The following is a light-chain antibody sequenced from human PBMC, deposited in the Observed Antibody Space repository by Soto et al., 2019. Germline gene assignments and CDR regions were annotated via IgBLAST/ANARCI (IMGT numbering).Light chain of an antibody. J-gene: IGKJ1*01. CDR2: DAS. V-gene: IGKV3-20*01. CDR3: QQYGNSLWT. Sequence: EIVLTQSPGTLSLSPGERATLSCRASQSVSSSYLAWYQQRPGQAPRLLIYDASSRATGIPDRFSGSGSGTDFTLTISRLEPEDFAVYYCQQYGNSLWTFGQGTKVEIK. CDR1: QSVSSSY.